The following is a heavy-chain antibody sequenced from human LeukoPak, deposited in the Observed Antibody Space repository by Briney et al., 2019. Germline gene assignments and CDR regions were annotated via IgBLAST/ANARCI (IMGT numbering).Heavy chain of an antibody. Sequence: QPGGSLRLSCAASGFTFNRYAMSWVRQAPGKGLEWVSAISGSADATYYADSVKGRFTISRDNSKNTLYLQMNSLRAEDTAVYYCAKQFTVFEDAFDIWGQGTMVTVSS. J-gene: IGHJ3*02. CDR3: AKQFTVFEDAFDI. D-gene: IGHD3-16*01. V-gene: IGHV3-23*01. CDR1: GFTFNRYA. CDR2: ISGSADAT.